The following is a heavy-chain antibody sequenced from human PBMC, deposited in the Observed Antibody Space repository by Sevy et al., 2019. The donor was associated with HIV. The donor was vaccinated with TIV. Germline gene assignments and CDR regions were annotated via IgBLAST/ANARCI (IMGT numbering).Heavy chain of an antibody. D-gene: IGHD6-6*01. J-gene: IGHJ6*02. CDR3: ARGLIAARGVYYYYYGMDV. CDR2: INHSGST. V-gene: IGHV4-34*01. Sequence: SETLSLTCAVYGGSFSGYYWSWIRQPPGKGLEWIGEINHSGSTNYNPSLKSRVTISVDTSKNQFSLELSSVTAADTAVYYCARGLIAARGVYYYYYGMDVWGQGTTVTVSS. CDR1: GGSFSGYY.